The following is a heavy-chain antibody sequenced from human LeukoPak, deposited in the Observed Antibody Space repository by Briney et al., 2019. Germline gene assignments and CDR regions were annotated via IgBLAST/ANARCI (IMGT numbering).Heavy chain of an antibody. CDR3: ARTTEAHSWRTRYYDYYMDV. CDR1: GGSISSSNSY. J-gene: IGHJ6*03. Sequence: SETLSLTCTVSGGSISSSNSYWGWIRQPPGKGLEWIGTIYYSGSTYYNPSLKSRVTISVDTSKNQFSLKLSSVTAADTAVYYCARTTEAHSWRTRYYDYYMDVWGKGTTVTVSS. V-gene: IGHV4-39*07. CDR2: IYYSGST. D-gene: IGHD6-13*01.